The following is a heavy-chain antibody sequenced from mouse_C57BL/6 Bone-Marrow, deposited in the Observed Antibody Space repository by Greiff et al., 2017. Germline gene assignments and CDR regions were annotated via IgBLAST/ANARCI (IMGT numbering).Heavy chain of an antibody. CDR1: GYTFTSYW. D-gene: IGHD1-1*01. CDR3: AREKFMTTVVALDY. CDR2: IDPSDSYT. Sequence: QVQLKQPGAELVMPGASVKLSCKASGYTFTSYWMHWVKQRPGQGLEWIGEIDPSDSYTNYTQKFQGKSTLTVDKSSSTAYMQLSSLTSEDSAVYYGAREKFMTTVVALDYWGQGTTRTVSS. V-gene: IGHV1-69*01. J-gene: IGHJ2*01.